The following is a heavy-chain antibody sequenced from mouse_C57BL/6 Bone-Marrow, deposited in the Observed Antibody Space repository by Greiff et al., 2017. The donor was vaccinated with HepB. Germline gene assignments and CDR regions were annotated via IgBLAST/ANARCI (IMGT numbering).Heavy chain of an antibody. CDR1: GYSFPGYY. CDR3: ARREYYFDY. CDR2: INPSTGGT. V-gene: IGHV1-42*01. Sequence: VQLQQSGPELVKPGASVKISCKASGYSFPGYYMNWVKQSPEKSLEWIGEINPSTGGTTYNQKFKAKATLTVDKSSSTAYMQLKSLTSEDSAVYYCARREYYFDYWGQGTTLTVSS. J-gene: IGHJ2*01.